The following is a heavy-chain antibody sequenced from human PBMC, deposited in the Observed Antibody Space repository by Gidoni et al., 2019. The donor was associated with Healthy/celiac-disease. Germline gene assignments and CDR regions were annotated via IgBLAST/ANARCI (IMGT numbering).Heavy chain of an antibody. D-gene: IGHD2-15*01. Sequence: EVQLLESGGGLVQPGGSLRRSCAASGFPFRSSAMCWVRQAPGKGLEWVSAISGSGGSTYYADSVKGRFTISRDNSKTTLYLQMNSLRAEYTAVYYCAKDRGDIVESLHGWFDPWGQGTLVTVSS. CDR2: ISGSGGST. V-gene: IGHV3-23*01. CDR3: AKDRGDIVESLHGWFDP. CDR1: GFPFRSSA. J-gene: IGHJ5*02.